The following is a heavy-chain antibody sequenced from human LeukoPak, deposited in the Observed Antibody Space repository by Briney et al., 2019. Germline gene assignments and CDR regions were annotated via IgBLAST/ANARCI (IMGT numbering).Heavy chain of an antibody. J-gene: IGHJ4*02. CDR3: AKDCLRYYYDSSGYPDY. CDR2: ISYDGSNK. Sequence: PGGSLRLSCAASGFTFSSYGMHWVRQAPGKGLEWVAVISYDGSNKYYADSVEGRFTISRDNSKNTLYLQMNSLRAEDTAVYYCAKDCLRYYYDSSGYPDYWGQGTLVTVSS. CDR1: GFTFSSYG. V-gene: IGHV3-30*18. D-gene: IGHD3-22*01.